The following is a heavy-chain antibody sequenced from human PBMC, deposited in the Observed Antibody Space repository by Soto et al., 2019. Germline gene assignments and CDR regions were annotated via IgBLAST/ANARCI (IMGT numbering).Heavy chain of an antibody. Sequence: ASVKVSCKASGYTFPRYYMHWVRQAPGQGLEWMGIINPSGGSTSYAQKFQGRVTMTRDTSTSTVYMELSSLRSEDTAVYYCARASVDTAMVSDWGQGTLVTVSS. CDR2: INPSGGST. D-gene: IGHD5-18*01. CDR3: ARASVDTAMVSD. CDR1: GYTFPRYY. V-gene: IGHV1-46*03. J-gene: IGHJ4*02.